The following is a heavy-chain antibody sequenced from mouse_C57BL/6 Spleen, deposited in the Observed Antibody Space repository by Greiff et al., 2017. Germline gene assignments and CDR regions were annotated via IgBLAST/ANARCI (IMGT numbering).Heavy chain of an antibody. CDR3: ARYYGSSYGYFDV. CDR2: IDPANGNT. D-gene: IGHD1-1*01. J-gene: IGHJ1*03. CDR1: GFNIKNTY. Sequence: EVKVVESVAELVRPGASVKLSCTASGFNIKNTYMHWVKQRPEQGLEWIGRIDPANGNTKYAPKFQGKATITADTSSNTAYLQLSSLTSEDTAIYYCARYYGSSYGYFDVWGTGTTVTVSS. V-gene: IGHV14-3*01.